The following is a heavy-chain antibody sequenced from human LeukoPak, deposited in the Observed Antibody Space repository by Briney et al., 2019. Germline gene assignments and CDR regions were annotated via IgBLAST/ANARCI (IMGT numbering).Heavy chain of an antibody. V-gene: IGHV4-4*02. J-gene: IGHJ4*02. CDR1: GGSISSSNW. CDR3: ARGKGGGNRYYFDY. D-gene: IGHD4-23*01. Sequence: SETLSLTCAVSGGSISSSNWWSWARQPPGKGLEWIGEIYHSGSTNYNPSLKSRVTISVDKSKNQFSLKLSSVTAADTAVYYCARGKGGGNRYYFDYWGQGTLVTVSS. CDR2: IYHSGST.